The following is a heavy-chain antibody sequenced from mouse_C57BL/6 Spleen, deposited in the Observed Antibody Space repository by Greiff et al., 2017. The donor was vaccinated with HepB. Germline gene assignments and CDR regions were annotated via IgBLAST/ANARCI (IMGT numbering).Heavy chain of an antibody. Sequence: QVQLQQSGPELVKPGASVKISCKASGYAFSSSWMNWVKQRPGKGLEWIGRIYPGDGDTNYNGKFKGKATLTADKSSSTAYMQLSSLTSEDSAVYFCARTLTVPLYAMDYWGQGTSVTVSS. J-gene: IGHJ4*01. CDR3: ARTLTVPLYAMDY. V-gene: IGHV1-82*01. CDR1: GYAFSSSW. CDR2: IYPGDGDT. D-gene: IGHD1-1*01.